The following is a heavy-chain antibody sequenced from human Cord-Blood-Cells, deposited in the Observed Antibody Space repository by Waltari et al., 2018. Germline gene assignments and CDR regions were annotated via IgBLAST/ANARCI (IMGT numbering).Heavy chain of an antibody. CDR3: AREPVRMGDY. CDR2: INHSESA. J-gene: IGHJ4*02. CDR1: GGSFRGYY. V-gene: IGHV4-34*01. Sequence: QVQLQQWGAGLLKPSETLSLTCAVYGGSFRGYYWSWIREPPGKGLEGIGEINHSESAHYNPSLKSRVTISVDTSKNQFSLRLSSVTAADTAVYYCAREPVRMGDYWGQGTLVTVSS. D-gene: IGHD1-26*01.